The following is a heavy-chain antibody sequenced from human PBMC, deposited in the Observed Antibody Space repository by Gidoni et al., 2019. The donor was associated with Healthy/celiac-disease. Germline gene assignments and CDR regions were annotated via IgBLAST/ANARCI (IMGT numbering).Heavy chain of an antibody. V-gene: IGHV3-23*01. D-gene: IGHD3-22*01. Sequence: VRQAPGKGLEWVSAISGSGGSTYYADSVKGRFTISRDNSKNTLYLQMNSLRSEDTAVYYCAPGRCIYYYDSSGYIDYWGQGTLVTVSS. CDR2: ISGSGGST. CDR3: APGRCIYYYDSSGYIDY. J-gene: IGHJ4*02.